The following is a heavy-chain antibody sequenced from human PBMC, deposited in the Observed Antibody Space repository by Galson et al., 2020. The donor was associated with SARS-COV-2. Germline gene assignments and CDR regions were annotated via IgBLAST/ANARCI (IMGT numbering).Heavy chain of an antibody. D-gene: IGHD3-9*01. J-gene: IGHJ3*02. CDR3: ARAVLRYSTGAFDI. CDR2: IDWDDDK. CDR1: GFSLSTSGMC. V-gene: IGHV2-70*17. Sequence: SGPTLVKPTQTLTLTCTFSGFSLSTSGMCVSWIRQPPGKALEWLARIDWDDDKFYSTSLKTRLTISKDTSKNQVVLTMTNMDPVDTATYYCARAVLRYSTGAFDIWGQGTMVTVSS.